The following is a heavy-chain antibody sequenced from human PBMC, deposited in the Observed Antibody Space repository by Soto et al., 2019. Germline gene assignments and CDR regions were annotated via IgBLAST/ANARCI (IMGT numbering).Heavy chain of an antibody. J-gene: IGHJ6*02. V-gene: IGHV4-4*02. CDR1: GGSISSSNW. D-gene: IGHD3-10*01. CDR3: ARVLLWFGETHGPYYYGMDV. CDR2: IYHSGST. Sequence: SETLSLTCAVSGGSISSSNWWSWVRQPPGKGLEWIGEIYHSGSTNYNPSLKSRVTISVDKSKNQFSLKLSSVTAADTAVYYCARVLLWFGETHGPYYYGMDVWGQGTTVTVSS.